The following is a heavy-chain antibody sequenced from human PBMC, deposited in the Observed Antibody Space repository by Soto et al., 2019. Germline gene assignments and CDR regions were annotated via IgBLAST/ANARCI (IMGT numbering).Heavy chain of an antibody. J-gene: IGHJ5*02. D-gene: IGHD6-13*01. CDR2: IIPIFGTA. Sequence: QVQLVQSGAEVKKPGSSVKVSCKASGGTFSSYAISWVRQAPGQGLEWMGGIIPIFGTANYAQKFQGRVTITADESTSTDYMELSSLRSEDTAVYYCARDADSSSWTQPYNWFDPWGQGTLVTVSS. CDR3: ARDADSSSWTQPYNWFDP. CDR1: GGTFSSYA. V-gene: IGHV1-69*01.